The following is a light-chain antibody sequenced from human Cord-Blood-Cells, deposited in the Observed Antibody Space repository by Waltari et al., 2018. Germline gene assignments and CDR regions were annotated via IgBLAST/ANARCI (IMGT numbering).Light chain of an antibody. CDR1: SGSIASNY. Sequence: NFMLTQHHSVSESPGKTVTISCTRSSGSIASNYVQWYQQRPGSAPTTVIYEDNQIPSGVPDRFSGSIDSSSNAASLTISGLKTEDEADYYCQSYDSSPWVFGGGTKLTVL. CDR2: EDN. J-gene: IGLJ3*02. V-gene: IGLV6-57*03. CDR3: QSYDSSPWV.